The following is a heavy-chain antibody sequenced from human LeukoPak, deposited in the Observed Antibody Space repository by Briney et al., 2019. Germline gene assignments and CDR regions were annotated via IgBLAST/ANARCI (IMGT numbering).Heavy chain of an antibody. D-gene: IGHD3-16*01. J-gene: IGHJ4*02. CDR3: ALLNPSVAH. Sequence: GGSLRLSCAASGFTLSSYWIHWVRQAPGKGLVWVSDINSHGSATNYADSVKGRFTISRDNAKNTLYLQMNSLRPENTAVYYCALLNPSVAHWGQGTLVTVSS. CDR1: GFTLSSYW. CDR2: INSHGSAT. V-gene: IGHV3-74*01.